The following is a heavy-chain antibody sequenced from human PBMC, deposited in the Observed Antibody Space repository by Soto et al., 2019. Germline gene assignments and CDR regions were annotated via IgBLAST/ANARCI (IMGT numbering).Heavy chain of an antibody. J-gene: IGHJ6*02. D-gene: IGHD6-13*01. CDR1: GDSVSSNSAA. CDR2: TYYRSKWYN. V-gene: IGHV6-1*01. CDR3: ARVRQQLSYYNGMDV. Sequence: PSQTLPLTCAISGDSVSSNSAAWIWIRQSPSRGLEWLGRTYYRSKWYNDYAVSVKSRITINPDTSKNQCSLQMNSVTPEDTAVYYYARVRQQLSYYNGMDVWGQGTTVTVSS.